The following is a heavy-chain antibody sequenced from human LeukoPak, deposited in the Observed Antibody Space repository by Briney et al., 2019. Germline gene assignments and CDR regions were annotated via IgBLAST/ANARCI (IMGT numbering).Heavy chain of an antibody. D-gene: IGHD4-11*01. V-gene: IGHV1-2*02. CDR3: ARPHTVLYNWFDP. J-gene: IGHJ5*02. Sequence: ASVKVSRKASGYTFTGYYMHWVRQAPGQGLEWVGWINPNSGGTNYAQKFQGRVTMTRDTSISTAYMELSRLRSDDTAVYYCARPHTVLYNWFDPWGQGTLVTVSS. CDR1: GYTFTGYY. CDR2: INPNSGGT.